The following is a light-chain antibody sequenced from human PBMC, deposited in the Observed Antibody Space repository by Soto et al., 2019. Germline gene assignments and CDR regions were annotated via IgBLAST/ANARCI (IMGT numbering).Light chain of an antibody. V-gene: IGKV1-39*01. CDR1: QSISSY. Sequence: DIQMTQSPSSLSASVGDRVTITCRASQSISSYLNWYQQKPGKAPKLLIYAASSLQSGVPSRFSGSGSGTEFTLTISSLQPEDFATYYCQQSYSTPLTFDGGTKVEIK. J-gene: IGKJ4*01. CDR3: QQSYSTPLT. CDR2: AAS.